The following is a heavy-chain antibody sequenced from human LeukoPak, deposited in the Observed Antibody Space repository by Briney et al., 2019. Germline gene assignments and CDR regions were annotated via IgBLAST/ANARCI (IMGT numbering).Heavy chain of an antibody. CDR2: ISGSSSTI. J-gene: IGHJ4*02. Sequence: GGTLRLSCTASGFTSSTYSMSWVRQAPGQGLEWLSYISGSSSTIYYADSVKCRFTISRDNAKNSLYLQMNSLRDEDTALYYWARDHYSRNDYWGQGTPVTVSS. CDR3: ARDHYSRNDY. CDR1: GFTSSTYS. D-gene: IGHD6-13*01. V-gene: IGHV3-48*02.